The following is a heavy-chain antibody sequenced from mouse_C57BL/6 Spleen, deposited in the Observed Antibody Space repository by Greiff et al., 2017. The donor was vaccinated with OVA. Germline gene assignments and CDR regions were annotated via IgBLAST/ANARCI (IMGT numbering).Heavy chain of an antibody. CDR3: ARVRDNYDYDEDY. D-gene: IGHD2-4*01. CDR1: GYAFSSYW. V-gene: IGHV1-80*01. Sequence: VQLQQSGAELVKPGASVKISCKASGYAFSSYWMNWVKQRPGKGLEWIGQIYPGDGDTNYNGKFKGKATLTADKSSSTAYMQLSSLTSEDSAVYFCARVRDNYDYDEDYWGQGTTLTVSS. J-gene: IGHJ2*01. CDR2: IYPGDGDT.